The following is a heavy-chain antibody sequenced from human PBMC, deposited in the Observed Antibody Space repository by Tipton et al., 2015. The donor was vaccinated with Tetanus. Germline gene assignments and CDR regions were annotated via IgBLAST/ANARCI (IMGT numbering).Heavy chain of an antibody. V-gene: IGHV6-1*01. CDR1: GDSVSSNSAA. D-gene: IGHD2-8*02. Sequence: GLVKPSQTLSLTCAISGDSVSSNSAAWNWIRQSPSRGLEWLGRTYYRSKWYNDYAVSVKSRITINPDTSKNQFSLQLNSVTPEDTAVYYRARIACTGNNCRPYAYYGMDVRGQGTTVTVSS. CDR3: ARIACTGNNCRPYAYYGMDV. J-gene: IGHJ6*02. CDR2: TYYRSKWYN.